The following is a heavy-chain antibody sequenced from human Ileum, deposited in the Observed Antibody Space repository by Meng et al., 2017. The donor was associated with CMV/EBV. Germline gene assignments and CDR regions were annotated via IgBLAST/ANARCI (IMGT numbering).Heavy chain of an antibody. V-gene: IGHV4-4*07. J-gene: IGHJ4*02. CDR3: ARNYGSGNWNFFHY. D-gene: IGHD3-10*01. Sequence: QGQLQESGPGLVKTSETLSLTCEVSGGSLRNYYWSWIRQPAGKGLEWIAHIYTSGTTNYNPSLKSRVTMSVDTSRNQFSLKLTSVTAADTAVYYCARNYGSGNWNFFHYWGQGTLVTVSS. CDR2: IYTSGTT. CDR1: GGSLRNYY.